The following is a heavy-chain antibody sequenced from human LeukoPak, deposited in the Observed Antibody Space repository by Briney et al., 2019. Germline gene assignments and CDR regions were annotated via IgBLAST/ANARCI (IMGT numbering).Heavy chain of an antibody. J-gene: IGHJ3*01. CDR2: IKSKTHGETT. V-gene: IGHV3-15*01. CDR3: TTDNYGGRSDNDAFDV. Sequence: PGGSLPLYCASSEASGFTFSRAWMSWVRQAPGKGLEWVGRIKSKTHGETTDYAAPVKGRFTISRDDSKNTLFLQMNSLKTEDTAVYYCTTDNYGGRSDNDAFDVWGQGTMLTVSS. D-gene: IGHD4-23*01. CDR1: GFTFSRAW.